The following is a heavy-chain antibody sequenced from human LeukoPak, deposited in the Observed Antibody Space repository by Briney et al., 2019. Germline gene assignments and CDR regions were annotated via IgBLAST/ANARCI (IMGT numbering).Heavy chain of an antibody. CDR2: IYSDGST. Sequence: GGSLRLSCAASGLTVRNNFMSWVRQAPGKGLEWVSVIYSDGSTYYEDSVKGRFTISRDTPKNTLSLQMNSPRVEDTAVYYCAKTRVDIVATIDAFDIWGQGTMVTVSS. J-gene: IGHJ3*02. CDR1: GLTVRNNF. CDR3: AKTRVDIVATIDAFDI. V-gene: IGHV3-53*01. D-gene: IGHD5-12*01.